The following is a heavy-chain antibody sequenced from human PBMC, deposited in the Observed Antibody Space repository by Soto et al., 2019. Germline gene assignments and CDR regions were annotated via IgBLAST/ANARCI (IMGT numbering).Heavy chain of an antibody. D-gene: IGHD6-13*01. J-gene: IGHJ4*02. CDR1: GDSFSIYT. Sequence: QVQLVQSGSEVKKPGSSVRVSSKTSGDSFSIYTISWLRQAPGQGLEWVGRVLPFLDINTYSQRFQRRVTITAGRATTTVYMELSSLRSEDTGVYYWAIDRDNISWPCIYSWGLVTLVTVSS. CDR2: VLPFLDIN. V-gene: IGHV1-69*02. CDR3: AIDRDNISWPCIYS.